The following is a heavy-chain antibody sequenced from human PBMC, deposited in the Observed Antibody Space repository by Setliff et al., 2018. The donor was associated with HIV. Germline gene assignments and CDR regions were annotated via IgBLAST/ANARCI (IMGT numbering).Heavy chain of an antibody. V-gene: IGHV4-59*01. D-gene: IGHD5-12*01. Sequence: SETLSLTCKVSGAPISSYYWNWIRQPPGKGLEWIGYIYNSGYSNSKPSLKSRVTISLDTSKNQISLKLSSVTAADTAVYYCARGDGYRANDAYYDTGMDVWGQGTPVTVSS. CDR1: GAPISSYY. CDR3: ARGDGYRANDAYYDTGMDV. CDR2: IYNSGYS. J-gene: IGHJ6*02.